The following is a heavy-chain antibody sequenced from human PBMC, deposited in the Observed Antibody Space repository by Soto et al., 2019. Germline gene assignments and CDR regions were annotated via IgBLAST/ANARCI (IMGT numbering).Heavy chain of an antibody. J-gene: IGHJ2*01. CDR1: GFTFSSYA. V-gene: IGHV3-23*01. D-gene: IGHD6-19*01. CDR3: AKDKRGAGAYWYFDL. Sequence: EVQLLESGGGLVQPGGSLRFSCAASGFTFSSYAMSWVRQAPGKGLEWVSAISGSGGSTYYADSVKGRFTISRDNFKNTLYLQMNSLRDEDTAVYYCAKDKRGAGAYWYFDLWGRGTLVTVSS. CDR2: ISGSGGST.